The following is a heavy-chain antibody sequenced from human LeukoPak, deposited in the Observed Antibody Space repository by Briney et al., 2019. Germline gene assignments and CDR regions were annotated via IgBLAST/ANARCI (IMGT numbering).Heavy chain of an antibody. D-gene: IGHD1/OR15-1a*01. CDR1: GFTFSRHG. J-gene: IGHJ4*02. CDR3: ARVNSNNFDY. V-gene: IGHV3-30*03. Sequence: QPGRSLRLSCAPSGFTFSRHGMHWVRQAPGKGLEWVAVISYGGNNEYNADSVKGRFTISRDNSKNTLYLQMNSLRVEDTAVYYCARVNSNNFDYWGQGTLVTVSS. CDR2: ISYGGNNE.